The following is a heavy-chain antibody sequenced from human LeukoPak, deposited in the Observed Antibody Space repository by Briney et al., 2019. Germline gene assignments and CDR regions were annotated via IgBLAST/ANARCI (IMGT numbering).Heavy chain of an antibody. CDR3: ARTHYDILTGYYGGPEYYYMDV. D-gene: IGHD3-9*01. CDR2: IHYSGST. CDR1: GGSISSSSYY. V-gene: IGHV4-61*05. Sequence: PSETLSLTCTVSGGSISSSSYYWGWIRQPPGKGLEWIGYIHYSGSTNYNPSLKSRVTMSVDTSKNQFSLKLSSVTAADTAVYYWARTHYDILTGYYGGPEYYYMDVWGKGTTVTISS. J-gene: IGHJ6*03.